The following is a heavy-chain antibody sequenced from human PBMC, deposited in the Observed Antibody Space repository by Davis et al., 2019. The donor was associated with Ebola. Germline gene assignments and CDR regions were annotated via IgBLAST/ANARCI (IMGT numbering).Heavy chain of an antibody. D-gene: IGHD6-13*01. CDR2: VYDSGTT. CDR1: GGSIISYY. Sequence: MPSETLSLTCTVSGGSIISYYWTWIRQPPGQGLEWIGNVYDSGTTNYNPSLKSRVTISVDTPKNQFSLKVKSVTAADTAVYYCASAPLIATPGALWFDPWGPGTRVTVSS. V-gene: IGHV4-59*08. CDR3: ASAPLIATPGALWFDP. J-gene: IGHJ5*02.